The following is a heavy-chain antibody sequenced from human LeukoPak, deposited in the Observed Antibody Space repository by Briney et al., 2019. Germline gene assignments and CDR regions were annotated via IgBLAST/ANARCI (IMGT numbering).Heavy chain of an antibody. D-gene: IGHD1-26*01. Sequence: SETLSLTCTVSGDSISSGDYYWSWIRQPAGKGLEWIGRISSSGSTNYNPSLKSRVTISVDTSKNQFSLKLSSVTAADTAVYYCARYIVSYPHDAFDIWGQGTMVTVSS. CDR1: GDSISSGDYY. J-gene: IGHJ3*02. CDR3: ARYIVSYPHDAFDI. CDR2: ISSSGST. V-gene: IGHV4-61*02.